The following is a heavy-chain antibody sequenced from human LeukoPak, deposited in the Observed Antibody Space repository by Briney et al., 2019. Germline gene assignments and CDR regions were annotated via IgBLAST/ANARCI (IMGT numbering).Heavy chain of an antibody. D-gene: IGHD3-9*01. CDR1: GFTFSSYW. CDR3: AKSGTRYFDWLYH. V-gene: IGHV3-7*01. CDR2: INQDGGEK. Sequence: GGSLRLSCAASGFTFSSYWMSWVRQAPGKGLEWVANINQDGGEKFYVDSVKGRFTISRDNAKNSLYLQMNSLRGEDTAMYYCAKSGTRYFDWLYHWGQGTLVTVSS. J-gene: IGHJ5*02.